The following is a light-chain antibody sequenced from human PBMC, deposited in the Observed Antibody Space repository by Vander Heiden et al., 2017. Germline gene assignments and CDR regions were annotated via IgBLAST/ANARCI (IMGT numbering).Light chain of an antibody. Sequence: ETVMTQSPATLAVSPGERATLSCRASQSVSSNLAWYQQKPGQAPRLLIYGASTRATGIPARFSGSGSGTEFTLSISSLQSEDLAVYYCQQYNNWPLYTFGQGTKLEIK. CDR3: QQYNNWPLYT. V-gene: IGKV3-15*01. J-gene: IGKJ2*01. CDR2: GAS. CDR1: QSVSSN.